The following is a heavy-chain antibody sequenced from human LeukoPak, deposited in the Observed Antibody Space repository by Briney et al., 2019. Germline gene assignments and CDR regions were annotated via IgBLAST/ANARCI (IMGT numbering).Heavy chain of an antibody. V-gene: IGHV3-11*01. Sequence: PGGSLRLSCAAAGVIFSEYYRGWIRQAPGEVLEWGSYISPSGSTTYSSDSVRGRFTISRDNAKNSMKLQMNGLSAEDTAVYYSARDTTSTLVRDHRIDCWGQGTLVTVSS. CDR2: ISPSGSTT. CDR3: ARDTTSTLVRDHRIDC. CDR1: GVIFSEYY. D-gene: IGHD3-10*01. J-gene: IGHJ4*02.